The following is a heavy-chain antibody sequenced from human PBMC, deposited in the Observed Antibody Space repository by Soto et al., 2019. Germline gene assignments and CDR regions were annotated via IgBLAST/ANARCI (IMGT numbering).Heavy chain of an antibody. CDR2: IMPFFGSG. J-gene: IGHJ4*02. Sequence: QVYLVQSGAEVKKPGSSVKVSCKALRGTFTNYAFSWVRQAPGQGLEWMGGIMPFFGSGNYAQKFQGRINITANESTSSVYLAMTRLRSEARAVYYWARNRAGYYPHFVYWGQGTLSPSPQ. D-gene: IGHD2-2*03. CDR1: RGTFTNYA. V-gene: IGHV1-69*01. CDR3: ARNRAGYYPHFVY.